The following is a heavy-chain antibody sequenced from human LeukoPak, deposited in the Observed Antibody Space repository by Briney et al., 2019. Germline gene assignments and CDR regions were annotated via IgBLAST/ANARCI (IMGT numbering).Heavy chain of an antibody. CDR2: MNPSSGNT. Sequence: ASVKVSCKASGYTFTSCDINWVRQATGQGLEWMGWMNPSSGNTGYGQSFQGRITMTRDISIGAAYMELSNLTSEDTAIYYCTRGSSGRRDNWGQGTLVTVSA. CDR1: GYTFTSCD. CDR3: TRGSSGRRDN. D-gene: IGHD6-19*01. J-gene: IGHJ4*02. V-gene: IGHV1-8*01.